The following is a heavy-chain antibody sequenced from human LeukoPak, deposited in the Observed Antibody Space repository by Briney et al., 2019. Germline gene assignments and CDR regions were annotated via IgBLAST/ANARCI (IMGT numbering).Heavy chain of an antibody. CDR1: GGSFSGYY. CDR3: ARHVFISSGWSGDFDY. CDR2: INHSGST. Sequence: SETLSLTCAVYGGSFSGYYWSWIRQPPGKGLEWIGEINHSGSTNYNPSLKSRVTISVDTSKNQFSLKLSSVTAADTAVYYCARHVFISSGWSGDFDYWGQGILVTVSS. D-gene: IGHD6-19*01. V-gene: IGHV4-34*01. J-gene: IGHJ4*02.